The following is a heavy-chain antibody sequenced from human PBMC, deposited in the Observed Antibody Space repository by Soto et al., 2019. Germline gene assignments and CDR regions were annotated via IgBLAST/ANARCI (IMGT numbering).Heavy chain of an antibody. CDR1: GYSISSGYY. CDR3: ARSRAYSSSWADYYGMDV. Sequence: XETLSLTCSVAGYSISSGYYWGWIRQPPGKGLEWIGSIYHSGSTYYNPSLKSRVTISVDTSKNQFSLKLSSVTAADTAVYYCARSRAYSSSWADYYGMDVWGQGSTVTVS. D-gene: IGHD6-13*01. CDR2: IYHSGST. J-gene: IGHJ6*02. V-gene: IGHV4-38-2*01.